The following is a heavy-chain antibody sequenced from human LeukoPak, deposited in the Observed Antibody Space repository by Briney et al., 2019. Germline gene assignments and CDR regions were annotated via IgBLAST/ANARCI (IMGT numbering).Heavy chain of an antibody. CDR3: ARDRSSVTTLVHY. V-gene: IGHV3-48*03. CDR2: VSGSGTTI. J-gene: IGHJ4*02. Sequence: PGGSLRLSCAASGFTFSSYEMNWVRQAPGKGLEWVSYVSGSGTTIYYADSVKGRFTISRDNAKNSLYLQMNSLRAEDTAVYFCARDRSSVTTLVHYWGQGPLVT. CDR1: GFTFSSYE. D-gene: IGHD4-17*01.